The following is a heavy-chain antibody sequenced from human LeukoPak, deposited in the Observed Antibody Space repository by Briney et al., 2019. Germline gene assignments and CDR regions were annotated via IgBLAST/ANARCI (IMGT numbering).Heavy chain of an antibody. CDR2: IWYDGSNK. Sequence: GGSLRLSCAASGFTFSSYGMHWVRQAPGKGLEWVAVIWYDGSNKYYADSVKGRFTISRDNSKNTLYLQMNSLRAEDTAVYYCAKEEGEMATEYYYYYMDVWGKGTTVTVSS. V-gene: IGHV3-33*06. D-gene: IGHD5-24*01. J-gene: IGHJ6*03. CDR1: GFTFSSYG. CDR3: AKEEGEMATEYYYYYMDV.